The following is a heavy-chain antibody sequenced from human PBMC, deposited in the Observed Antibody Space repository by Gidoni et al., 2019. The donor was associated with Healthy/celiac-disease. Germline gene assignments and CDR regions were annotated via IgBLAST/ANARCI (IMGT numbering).Heavy chain of an antibody. J-gene: IGHJ4*02. Sequence: QVQLVQSGAEVKKPGASVTVSCKAAGYTFTSYGISWVRQAPGQGLEWMGWISAYNGNTNYAQKLQGRVTMTTDTSKSTTYMELRSLRSDNTAVYYCARYPVLRYFDWLLPFDYWGQGTLVTVSS. D-gene: IGHD3-9*01. CDR3: ARYPVLRYFDWLLPFDY. CDR1: GYTFTSYG. CDR2: ISAYNGNT. V-gene: IGHV1-18*01.